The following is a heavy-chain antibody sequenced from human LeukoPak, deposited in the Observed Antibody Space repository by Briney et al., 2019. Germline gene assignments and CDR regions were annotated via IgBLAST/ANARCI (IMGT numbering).Heavy chain of an antibody. V-gene: IGHV5-51*01. Sequence: GESLKISCKGSGYSFTSYWIGWVRQMPGKGLEWMGIIYPGDSDTRYSPSFQGQVTISADKSISTAYLQWSSLKASDTAMYYCATPGGYGGNDAYYYYGMDVWGQGTTVTVSS. D-gene: IGHD4-23*01. CDR3: ATPGGYGGNDAYYYYGMDV. J-gene: IGHJ6*02. CDR2: IYPGDSDT. CDR1: GYSFTSYW.